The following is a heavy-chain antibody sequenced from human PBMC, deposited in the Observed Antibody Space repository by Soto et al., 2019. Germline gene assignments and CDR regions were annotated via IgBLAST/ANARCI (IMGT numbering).Heavy chain of an antibody. Sequence: ASVKDSCKASGYTFTGYYIHWVRQAPGQGPEWMGWIDPNSGGTNYAQKFQVWVTMTRDTSISTAYMELSRLRSDDTAVYYCARDLRDRYSSSWYGGRYYYYGMDVWGQGTTVTVSS. CDR2: IDPNSGGT. D-gene: IGHD6-13*01. CDR3: ARDLRDRYSSSWYGGRYYYYGMDV. CDR1: GYTFTGYY. V-gene: IGHV1-2*04. J-gene: IGHJ6*02.